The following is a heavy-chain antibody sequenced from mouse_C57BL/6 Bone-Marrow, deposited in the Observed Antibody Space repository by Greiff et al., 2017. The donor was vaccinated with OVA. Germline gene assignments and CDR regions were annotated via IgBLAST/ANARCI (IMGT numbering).Heavy chain of an antibody. J-gene: IGHJ1*03. CDR2: ISYDGSN. D-gene: IGHD6-1*01. Sequence: DVQLQESGPGLVKPSQSLSLTCSVTGYSITSGYYWNWIRQFPGNKLEWMGYISYDGSNNYNQSLKNRISITRDTSKNQFFLKLNSVTTEDTATYYCARDPLWYFDVWGTGTTVTVSS. CDR1: GYSITSGYY. V-gene: IGHV3-6*01. CDR3: ARDPLWYFDV.